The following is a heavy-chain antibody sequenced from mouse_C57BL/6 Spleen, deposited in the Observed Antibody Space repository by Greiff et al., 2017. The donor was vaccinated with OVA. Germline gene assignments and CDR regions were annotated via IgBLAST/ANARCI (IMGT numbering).Heavy chain of an antibody. V-gene: IGHV1-52*01. CDR3: ARKRDYYGSSYDYFDY. CDR2: IDPSDSET. CDR1: GYTFTSYW. D-gene: IGHD1-1*01. J-gene: IGHJ2*01. Sequence: QVQLQQPGAELVRPGSSVKLSCKASGYTFTSYWMHWVKQRPIQGLEWIGNIDPSDSETHYNQKFKDKATLSVDKSSSTAYMQLSSLTSEDSAVYYCARKRDYYGSSYDYFDYWGRGTTLTVSS.